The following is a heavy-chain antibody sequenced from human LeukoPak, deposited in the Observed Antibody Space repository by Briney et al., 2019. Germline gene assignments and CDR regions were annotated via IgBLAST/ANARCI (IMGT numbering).Heavy chain of an antibody. V-gene: IGHV3-23*01. CDR2: ISNTGENT. Sequence: PGGSLRLSCAASGFTFSTYAMIWVRQAPGKGLEWVSAISNTGENTYFADSVKGRFSISRDNSKNTVYLQMSGLRAEDTAVYYCAKDGGYWGQGTLVTVSP. D-gene: IGHD3-3*01. CDR1: GFTFSTYA. J-gene: IGHJ4*02. CDR3: AKDGGY.